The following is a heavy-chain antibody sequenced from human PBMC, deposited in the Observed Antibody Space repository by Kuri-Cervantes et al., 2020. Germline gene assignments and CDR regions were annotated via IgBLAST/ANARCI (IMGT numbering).Heavy chain of an antibody. J-gene: IGHJ6*03. V-gene: IGHV4-4*07. CDR2: IYSSGST. CDR3: ARGLRNYYGSGSYYKPTPRYYYIDV. CDR1: GGSISSYY. D-gene: IGHD3-10*01. Sequence: GSLRLSCTVSGGSISSYYWSWIRQPAGKGLEWIGRIYSSGSTNYNPSLKSRVTISVDTSKNQFSLKLSSVTAADTAVYYCARGLRNYYGSGSYYKPTPRYYYIDVWGKGTTVTVSS.